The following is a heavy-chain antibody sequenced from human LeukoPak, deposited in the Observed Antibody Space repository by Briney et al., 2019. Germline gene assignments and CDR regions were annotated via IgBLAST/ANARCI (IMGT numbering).Heavy chain of an antibody. V-gene: IGHV3-21*01. D-gene: IGHD4-17*01. CDR3: ARDPATVTTSRGDTGDY. CDR2: ISSSSSYI. CDR1: GLTFSSYS. Sequence: GGSLRLSCAASGLTFSSYSMNWVRQAPGKGLEWVSSISSSSSYIYYADSVKGRFTISRDNAKNSLYLQMNSLRAEDTAVYYCARDPATVTTSRGDTGDYWGQETLVTVSS. J-gene: IGHJ4*02.